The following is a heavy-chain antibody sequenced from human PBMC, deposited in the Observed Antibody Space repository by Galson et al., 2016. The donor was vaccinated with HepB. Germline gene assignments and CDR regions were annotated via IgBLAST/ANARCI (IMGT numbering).Heavy chain of an antibody. D-gene: IGHD7-27*01. Sequence: SETLSLTCTVSGASVSDYYWDWIRQSPGKGLEWIGIVYNSGHTYYNPSLESRVTISLDTSKNQFFLDLSSLTAADTAVYYCASSPGYWCLDFWGRGTLVTVSS. CDR2: VYNSGHT. CDR1: GASVSDYY. CDR3: ASSPGYWCLDF. J-gene: IGHJ2*01. V-gene: IGHV4-59*02.